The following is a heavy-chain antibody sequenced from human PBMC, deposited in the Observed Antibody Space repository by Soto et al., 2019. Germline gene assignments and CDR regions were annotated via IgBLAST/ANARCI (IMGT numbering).Heavy chain of an antibody. V-gene: IGHV4-59*01. CDR2: IYYSGST. J-gene: IGHJ4*02. D-gene: IGHD3-22*01. CDR1: GGSISSYY. Sequence: PSETLSLTCTVSGGSISSYYWSWIRQPPGKGLEWIGYIYYSGSTNYNPSLKSRVTISVDTSKNQFSLKLSSVTAADTAVYYCARSKYYYDSSGYYYYFAYWGQGTLVTVSS. CDR3: ARSKYYYDSSGYYYYFAY.